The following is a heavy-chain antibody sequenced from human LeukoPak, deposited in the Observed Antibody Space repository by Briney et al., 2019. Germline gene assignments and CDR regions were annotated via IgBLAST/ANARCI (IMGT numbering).Heavy chain of an antibody. J-gene: IGHJ4*02. V-gene: IGHV1-2*02. CDR1: GYSFTGYY. CDR2: INPNSGGT. D-gene: IGHD3-10*01. Sequence: GASVKVSCKASGYSFTGYYMHWVRQAPGQGLEWMGWINPNSGGTNYAQKFQGRVTMTRDTSISTAYMELSRLRSDDTAVYYCARGPSREEFISEVDYWGQGTLVTVSS. CDR3: ARGPSREEFISEVDY.